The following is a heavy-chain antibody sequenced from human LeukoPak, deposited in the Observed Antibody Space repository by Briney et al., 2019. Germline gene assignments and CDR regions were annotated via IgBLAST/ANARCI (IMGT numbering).Heavy chain of an antibody. V-gene: IGHV3-74*01. CDR2: INSDGSTT. J-gene: IGHJ4*02. D-gene: IGHD2-2*02. CDR3: ARGTALQDY. Sequence: GGSLRLSCAASGFTFSTYWMHWVRQAPGKGLVWVSHINSDGSTTSYADSVKGRFTISRDNAQNTLYLHMNSLRAEDTAVYYCARGTALQDYWGQGTLVTVSS. CDR1: GFTFSTYW.